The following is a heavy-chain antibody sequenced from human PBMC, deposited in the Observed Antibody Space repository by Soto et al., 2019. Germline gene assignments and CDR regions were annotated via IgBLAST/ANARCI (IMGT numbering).Heavy chain of an antibody. Sequence: GGSLRLSCAASGFTFSSYAMHWVRQAPGKGLEWVAVISYDGSNKYYADSVKGRFTISRDNSKNTLYLQMNSLRAEDTAVYYCARDLDVWGQGTTVTVSS. CDR2: ISYDGSNK. CDR3: ARDLDV. J-gene: IGHJ6*02. V-gene: IGHV3-30-3*01. CDR1: GFTFSSYA.